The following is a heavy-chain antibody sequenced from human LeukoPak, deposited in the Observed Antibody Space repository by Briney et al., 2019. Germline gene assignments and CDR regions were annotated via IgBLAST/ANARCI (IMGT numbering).Heavy chain of an antibody. Sequence: PSETLSLTCSVSGGSISPYYWSWIRQPPGKGLEWMGYIFYSGVTTYNPSHKSRVTISLDSSKNQFFLRLTSVTAADTAMYYCARAETLAAIYFDFWGQGSLVTVSS. CDR2: IFYSGVT. D-gene: IGHD6-25*01. V-gene: IGHV4-59*01. CDR1: GGSISPYY. CDR3: ARAETLAAIYFDF. J-gene: IGHJ4*02.